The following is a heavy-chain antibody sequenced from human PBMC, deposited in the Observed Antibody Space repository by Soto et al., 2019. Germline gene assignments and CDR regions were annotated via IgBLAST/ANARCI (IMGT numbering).Heavy chain of an antibody. CDR1: GGSVSSGSYY. CDR2: IYSSGST. CDR3: ARVASSGWSKTPPYY. Sequence: QVQLQESGTGLVKPSETLSLTCTVSGGSVSSGSYYWSWIRQPPGKGLEWIGYIYSSGSTNYNPSRESRVTISVHTSNNQYSLKLTSVKADDTDVYYCARVASSGWSKTPPYYWGQGTLVTVSS. V-gene: IGHV4-61*01. D-gene: IGHD6-19*01. J-gene: IGHJ4*02.